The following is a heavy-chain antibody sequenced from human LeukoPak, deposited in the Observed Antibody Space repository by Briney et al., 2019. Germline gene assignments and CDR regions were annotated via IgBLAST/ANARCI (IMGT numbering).Heavy chain of an antibody. V-gene: IGHV4-39*01. CDR1: GGSIGSGGYC. J-gene: IGHJ4*02. CDR3: ARQFDYGDYWGTFDY. CDR2: MHYSGST. D-gene: IGHD4-17*01. Sequence: SETLSLTCTVSGGSIGSGGYCWGWIRQSPGKGLEWIGSMHYSGSTWYNPSLKSRVTISGDTSKNQVSLKVRSVTAADTAVYYCARQFDYGDYWGTFDYWGQGTLVTVSS.